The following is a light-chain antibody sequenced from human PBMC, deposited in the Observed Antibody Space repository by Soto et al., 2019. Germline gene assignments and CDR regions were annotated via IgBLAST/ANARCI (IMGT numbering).Light chain of an antibody. J-gene: IGKJ2*01. V-gene: IGKV3-15*01. CDR3: QQYNNWPHT. CDR1: QRVSRN. CDR2: GAS. Sequence: ETVMTQSPATLSVSPGEGVTLSCRASQRVSRNLAWYQQKPGQAPRLLIYGASARATGIPARFSGSGSGTEFTLTISSLQSEDFAVYYCQQYNNWPHTFGQGTSLEIK.